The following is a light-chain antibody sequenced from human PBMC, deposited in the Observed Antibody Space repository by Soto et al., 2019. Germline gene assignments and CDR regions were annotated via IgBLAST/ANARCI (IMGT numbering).Light chain of an antibody. V-gene: IGLV3-21*02. CDR3: SSYTGRGTNGGTNV. J-gene: IGLJ1*01. Sequence: SYELTQPPSVSVAPGQTARITCGGNNIGSKSVHWYQQKPGQAPVLVVYDDSDRPSGIPERFSGSNSGNTATLTISGVQAEDEADYYCSSYTGRGTNGGTNVFGTGTKLTVL. CDR2: DDS. CDR1: NIGSKS.